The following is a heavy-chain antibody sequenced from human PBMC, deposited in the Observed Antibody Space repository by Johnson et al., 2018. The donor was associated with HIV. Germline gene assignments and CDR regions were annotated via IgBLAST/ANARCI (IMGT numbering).Heavy chain of an antibody. CDR3: AQENFEWELGAFDI. V-gene: IGHV3-30*02. D-gene: IGHD1-26*01. CDR1: GFTFSNYG. CDR2: IRSDESNN. J-gene: IGHJ3*02. Sequence: QVQLVESGGGVVQSGGSLRLSCTASGFTFSNYGIHWVRQTPGKGLEWVAFIRSDESNNYYADSVKGRFTISRDNSKNRLYLQMNSLRAEDTAVYYCAQENFEWELGAFDIWGQGTMVTVSS.